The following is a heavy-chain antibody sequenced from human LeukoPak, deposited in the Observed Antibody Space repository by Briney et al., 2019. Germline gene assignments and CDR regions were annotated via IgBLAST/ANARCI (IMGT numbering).Heavy chain of an antibody. CDR3: ARDRMGDCATTSCYLAF. D-gene: IGHD2-2*01. CDR1: GYTFTAYY. J-gene: IGHJ4*02. V-gene: IGHV1-2*02. CDR2: MNPNSGDT. Sequence: ASVKVSCKASGYTFTAYYLHWVRQAPGQGLESMGWMNPNSGDTNYAQKFQGRVTMTRDTSITTAYMELSGLTSDDTAMYYCARDRMGDCATTSCYLAFWGQGALVTVSS.